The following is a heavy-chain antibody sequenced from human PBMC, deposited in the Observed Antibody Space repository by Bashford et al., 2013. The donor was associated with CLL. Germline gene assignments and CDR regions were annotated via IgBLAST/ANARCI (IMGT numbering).Heavy chain of an antibody. CDR2: ISAKSGGT. Sequence: GSLRLSCAASGFTFSSYWMHWVRQAPGRGLEWVSVISAKSGGTSYADSVRGRFSISRDDSKNTLYLQMNSLRAEDTAVYYCAKDYGGHLYFDSWGQGIVVTVSS. J-gene: IGHJ4*02. CDR1: GFTFSSYW. V-gene: IGHV3-23*01. CDR3: AKDYGGHLYFDS. D-gene: IGHD4-23*01.